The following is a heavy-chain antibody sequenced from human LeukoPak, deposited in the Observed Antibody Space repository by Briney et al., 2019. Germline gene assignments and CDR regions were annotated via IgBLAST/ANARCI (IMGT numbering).Heavy chain of an antibody. D-gene: IGHD3-22*01. V-gene: IGHV1-2*02. CDR2: INPNSGGT. J-gene: IGHJ4*02. CDR1: GYTFTGYY. CDR3: ARDGPADYYDSSGYYGY. Sequence: SVKVSCKASGYTFTGYYMHWVRQAPGQGLEWMGWINPNSGGTNYAQKFQGRVTMTRDTSISTAYMELSRLRSDDTAVYYCARDGPADYYDSSGYYGYWGQGTLVTVSS.